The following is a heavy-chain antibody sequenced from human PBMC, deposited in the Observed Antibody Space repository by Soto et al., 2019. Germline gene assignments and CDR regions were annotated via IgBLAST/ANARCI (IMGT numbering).Heavy chain of an antibody. CDR1: GYTFTSYG. J-gene: IGHJ6*02. Sequence: QVQLVQSGAEVKKPGASVKVSCKASGYTFTSYGISWVRQAPGQGLEWMGWISAYNGNTNYEQKLQGRATMPADTSTSTAYMELRSLRSDDTAVYYCATLRYDYYGMDVWGQGTTVTVSS. CDR3: ATLRYDYYGMDV. CDR2: ISAYNGNT. D-gene: IGHD3-16*01. V-gene: IGHV1-18*04.